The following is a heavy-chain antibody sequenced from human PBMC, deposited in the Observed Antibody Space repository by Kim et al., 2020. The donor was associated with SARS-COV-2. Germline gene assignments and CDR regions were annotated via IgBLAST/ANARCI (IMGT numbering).Heavy chain of an antibody. CDR1: GFTFSSYS. CDR3: ARDSAAAGTGGYFQH. Sequence: GGSLRLSCAASGFTFSSYSMNWVRQAPGKGLEWVSSISSSSYIYYADSVKGRFTISRDNAKNSLYLQMNSLRAEDTAVYYCARDSAAAGTGGYFQHWGQGTLVTVSS. V-gene: IGHV3-21*04. CDR2: ISSSSYI. D-gene: IGHD6-13*01. J-gene: IGHJ1*01.